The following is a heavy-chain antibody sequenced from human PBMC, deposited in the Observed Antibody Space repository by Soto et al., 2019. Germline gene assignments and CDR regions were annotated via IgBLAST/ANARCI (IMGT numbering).Heavy chain of an antibody. CDR1: GFTFSSYS. J-gene: IGHJ6*03. D-gene: IGHD2-15*01. V-gene: IGHV3-21*01. CDR2: ISSSSSYI. CDR3: ARDPAPAGGYYYYYYMDV. Sequence: ESGGGLVKPGGSLRLSCAASGFTFSSYSMNWVRQAPGKGLEWVSSISSSSSYIYYADSVKGRFTISRDNAKNSLYLQMNSLRAEDTAVYYCARDPAPAGGYYYYYYMDVWGKGTTVTVSS.